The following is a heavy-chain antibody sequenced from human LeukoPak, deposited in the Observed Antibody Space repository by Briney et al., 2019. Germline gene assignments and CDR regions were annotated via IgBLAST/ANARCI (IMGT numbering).Heavy chain of an antibody. CDR3: ARRMYYYDSSGEFDI. J-gene: IGHJ3*02. D-gene: IGHD3-22*01. CDR2: INHSGST. Sequence: PSETLSLTCTVSGGSISSYYWSWIRQPPGKGLEWIGEINHSGSTNYNPSLKSRVTISVDTSKNQFSLKLSSVTAADTAVYYCARRMYYYDSSGEFDIWGQGTVVTVSS. V-gene: IGHV4-34*01. CDR1: GGSISSYY.